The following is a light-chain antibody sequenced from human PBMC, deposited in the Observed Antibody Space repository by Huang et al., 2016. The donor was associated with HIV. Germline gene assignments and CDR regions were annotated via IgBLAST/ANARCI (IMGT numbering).Light chain of an antibody. CDR1: QRVLYRANNQNY. CDR3: QQYYSTRT. Sequence: DIVMTQSPDSLAVSLGERATINCKSSQRVLYRANNQNYLAGYQQKPGQPPKLLIYGAATRESGVPDRVSGSGSGTDFTLTISSLQAEDVAVYYCQQYYSTRTFGQGTKVEIK. J-gene: IGKJ1*01. CDR2: GAA. V-gene: IGKV4-1*01.